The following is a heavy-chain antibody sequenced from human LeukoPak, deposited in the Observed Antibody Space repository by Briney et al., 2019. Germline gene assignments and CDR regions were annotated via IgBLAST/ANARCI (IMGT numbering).Heavy chain of an antibody. D-gene: IGHD1-14*01. CDR3: ASGEPFDY. CDR2: IYYSGST. CDR1: GGSIINYY. J-gene: IGHJ4*02. V-gene: IGHV4-59*08. Sequence: SETLSLTCTVSGGSIINYYWSWIRQPPGKGLEWIGYIYYSGSTNYNPSLKSRVTISVDTSKNQFSLKLSSVTAADTAVYYCASGEPFDYWGQGTLVTVSS.